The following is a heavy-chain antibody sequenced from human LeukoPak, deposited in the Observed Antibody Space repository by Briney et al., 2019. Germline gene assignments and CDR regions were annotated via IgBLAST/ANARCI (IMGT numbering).Heavy chain of an antibody. V-gene: IGHV1-24*01. D-gene: IGHD6-13*01. Sequence: GASVKVSCKVSGYTLTELSMHWVRQAPGKGLEWMGGFDPEDGETIYAQKFQGRVTMTEDTSTDTAYMELSSLRSEDTAVYYCARGALRIAAVDYYYYGMDVWGKGTTVTVSS. CDR3: ARGALRIAAVDYYYYGMDV. CDR2: FDPEDGET. J-gene: IGHJ6*04. CDR1: GYTLTELS.